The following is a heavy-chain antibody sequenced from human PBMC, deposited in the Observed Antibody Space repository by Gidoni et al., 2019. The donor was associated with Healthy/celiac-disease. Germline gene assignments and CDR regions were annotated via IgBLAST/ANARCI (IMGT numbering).Heavy chain of an antibody. Sequence: EVQLVESGGGLVQPGRSLRLACAASGFTFDDYAMHWVRQAPGKGLEWVSGISWNSGSIGYADSVKGRFTISRDNAKNSLYLQMNSLRAEDTALYYCAKIYGSSASGAFDIWGQGTMVTVSS. CDR3: AKIYGSSASGAFDI. CDR2: ISWNSGSI. V-gene: IGHV3-9*01. D-gene: IGHD2-2*01. CDR1: GFTFDDYA. J-gene: IGHJ3*02.